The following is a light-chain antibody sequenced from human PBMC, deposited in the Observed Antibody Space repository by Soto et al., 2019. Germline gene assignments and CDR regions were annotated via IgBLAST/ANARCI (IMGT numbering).Light chain of an antibody. CDR2: CAS. Sequence: EIGLTQSPGTLSLSPGERATLSCRASQSVSSSYLAWYQQKPGQAPRLLIYCASSRATGIPDRFSGSGSGTDFTLNISRLEPEDFAVYYCQQYDTSPNTFGQGTKLEIK. CDR3: QQYDTSPNT. J-gene: IGKJ2*01. V-gene: IGKV3-20*01. CDR1: QSVSSSY.